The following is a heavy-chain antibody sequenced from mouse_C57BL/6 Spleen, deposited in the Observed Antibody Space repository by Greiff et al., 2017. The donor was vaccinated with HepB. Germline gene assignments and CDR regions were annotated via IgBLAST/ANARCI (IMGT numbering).Heavy chain of an antibody. Sequence: QVQLQQPGAELVMPGASVKLSCKASGYTFTSYWMHWVKQRPGQGLEWIGEIDPSDSYTNYNQKFKGKSTLTVDKSSSTAYMQLSILTSEDSAVYYCARSHYGNYGAMDYWGQGTSVTVSS. V-gene: IGHV1-69*01. CDR2: IDPSDSYT. D-gene: IGHD2-1*01. CDR3: ARSHYGNYGAMDY. CDR1: GYTFTSYW. J-gene: IGHJ4*01.